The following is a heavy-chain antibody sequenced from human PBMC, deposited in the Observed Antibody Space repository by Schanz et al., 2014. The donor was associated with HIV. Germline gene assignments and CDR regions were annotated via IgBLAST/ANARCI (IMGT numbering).Heavy chain of an antibody. V-gene: IGHV3-30*18. D-gene: IGHD3-22*01. Sequence: QVQLVESGGGVVQPGGSLRLSCAASGFTFSDHYMDWVRQAPGKGLEWLAVISYDGRNKKFANSVKGRFTISRDNSKNTVYLQAKSLRPEDTAVYYCAKDRNQYDSRYIGKGNYYYYYGMDVWGQGTTVTVSS. J-gene: IGHJ6*02. CDR3: AKDRNQYDSRYIGKGNYYYYYGMDV. CDR2: ISYDGRNK. CDR1: GFTFSDHY.